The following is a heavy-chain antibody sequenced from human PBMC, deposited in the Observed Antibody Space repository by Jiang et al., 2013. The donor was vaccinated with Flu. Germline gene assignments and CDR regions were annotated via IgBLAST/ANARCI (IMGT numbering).Heavy chain of an antibody. V-gene: IGHV4-31*03. J-gene: IGHJ4*02. CDR1: GGSISSTGYY. D-gene: IGHD4-17*01. Sequence: PGLVKPSQTLSLTCTVSGGSISSTGYYWNWIRQHPGKGLEWIGYIYYGGSSFYNPSLRSRVTISGDTSKNQFSLKLSSVTAADTAVYYCATGGDYGDYGGHWYLDSWGQGTLVTVSS. CDR3: ATGGDYGDYGGHWYLDS. CDR2: IYYGGSS.